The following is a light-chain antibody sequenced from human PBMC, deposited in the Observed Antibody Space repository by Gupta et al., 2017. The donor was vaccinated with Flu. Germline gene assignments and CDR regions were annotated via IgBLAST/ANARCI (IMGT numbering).Light chain of an antibody. V-gene: IGKV3-11*01. Sequence: EIVFTQSPATLSLSLGERATLSCRASQSVEDYLVWYEQKLGQAPRLLIYDASNRDTGSPDRFSGSGCGTEFTLTISSREPEEFAVYYCQQRNNCPITFGRGTKVEIK. CDR2: DAS. CDR1: QSVEDY. CDR3: QQRNNCPIT. J-gene: IGKJ4*01.